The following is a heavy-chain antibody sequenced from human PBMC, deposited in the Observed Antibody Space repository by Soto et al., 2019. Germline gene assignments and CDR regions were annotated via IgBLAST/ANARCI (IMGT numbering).Heavy chain of an antibody. J-gene: IGHJ5*02. CDR1: GFSFSSYA. Sequence: QVRLVESGGGVGQPGRSLRLSCTDSGFSFSSYAMYWFRQPPGKGLEWVAVISHDGINKHYADSVKGRVTVSRDNSNHSLDLQLNSLRGEDTAMYYCARDMYSSDYFVKWFEPWGQGTLVTVSS. CDR3: ARDMYSSDYFVKWFEP. D-gene: IGHD6-19*01. CDR2: ISHDGINK. V-gene: IGHV3-30-3*01.